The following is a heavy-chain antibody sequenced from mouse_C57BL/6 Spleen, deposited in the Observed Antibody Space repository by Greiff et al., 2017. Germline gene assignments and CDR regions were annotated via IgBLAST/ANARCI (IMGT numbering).Heavy chain of an antibody. D-gene: IGHD1-1*01. CDR1: GYTFTDHT. CDR3: AREGKNYYGSSYCFDY. V-gene: IGHV1-78*01. J-gene: IGHJ2*01. Sequence: VQLQQSDAELVKPGASVKISCKVSGYTFTDHTIHWMKQRPEQGLEWIGYIYPRDGSTKYNEKFKGKATLTADKSSSTAYMQLNSLTSEDSAVYFCAREGKNYYGSSYCFDYWGQGTTLTVSS. CDR2: IYPRDGST.